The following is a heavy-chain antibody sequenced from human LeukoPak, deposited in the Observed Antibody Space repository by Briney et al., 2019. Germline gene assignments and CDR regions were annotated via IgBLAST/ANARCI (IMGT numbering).Heavy chain of an antibody. CDR3: AKPQGAIGTRLDY. V-gene: IGHV3-30*02. Sequence: GGSLRLSCAASGFTFSSYGMHWVRQAPGKGLEWVAFIRYDGSNKYYADSVKGRFTISRDNSKNTLYLQMNSLRAEDTAVYYCAKPQGAIGTRLDYWGQGTLVIVST. CDR2: IRYDGSNK. CDR1: GFTFSSYG. J-gene: IGHJ4*02. D-gene: IGHD2-2*02.